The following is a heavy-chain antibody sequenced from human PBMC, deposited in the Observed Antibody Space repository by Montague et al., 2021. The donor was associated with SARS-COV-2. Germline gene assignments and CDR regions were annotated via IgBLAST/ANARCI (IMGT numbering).Heavy chain of an antibody. CDR3: ARIPVGSKYYFDF. CDR1: GDSVASKIAT. Sequence: CAISGDSVASKIATWKWIRQSPERGLDRLRRTYYRSKWYNDYAESVKSRITIDPDTSKHQFSLHLNSVTPEDTAVYYCARIPVGSKYYFDFWGQGTLVTVSS. J-gene: IGHJ4*02. V-gene: IGHV6-1*01. D-gene: IGHD2-2*01. CDR2: TYYRSKWYN.